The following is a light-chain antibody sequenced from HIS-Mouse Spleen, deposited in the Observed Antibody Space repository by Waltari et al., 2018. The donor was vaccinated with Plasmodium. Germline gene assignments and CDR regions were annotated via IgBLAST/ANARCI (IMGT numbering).Light chain of an antibody. CDR3: SSYAGSNNLV. J-gene: IGLJ2*01. CDR2: EVS. CDR1: SSDVGGYNY. V-gene: IGLV2-8*01. Sequence: QSALTQPPSASGSPGQSVTISCTGTSSDVGGYNYVSWYQQHPGKAPKLMIYEVSKLPSGVTDRFAGSKSGNTASLAGSGRQAEDEGDYYCSSYAGSNNLVFGGGTKLTVL.